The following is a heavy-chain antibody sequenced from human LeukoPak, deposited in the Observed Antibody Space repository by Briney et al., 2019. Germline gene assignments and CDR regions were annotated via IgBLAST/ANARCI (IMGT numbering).Heavy chain of an antibody. Sequence: GGSLRLSCAASGFTVSSNYMSWVRQAPGKGLEWVSVIYSGGSTYYADSVKGRFTISGDNSKNTLYLQMNSLRAEDTAVYYCARDLDGFSPTDYWGQGTLVTVSS. D-gene: IGHD3-10*01. J-gene: IGHJ4*02. V-gene: IGHV3-66*01. CDR1: GFTVSSNY. CDR2: IYSGGST. CDR3: ARDLDGFSPTDY.